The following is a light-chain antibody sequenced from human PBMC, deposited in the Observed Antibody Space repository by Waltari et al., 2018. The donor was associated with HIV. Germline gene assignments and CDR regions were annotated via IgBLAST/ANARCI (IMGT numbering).Light chain of an antibody. CDR2: DAS. CDR1: HDIDNS. J-gene: IGKJ2*01. CDR3: QQSENLPYT. V-gene: IGKV1-33*01. Sequence: DIQMTQSPSSLSASVGDRVTMTCQASHDIDNSLSWYQQKPGKAPKLLIYDASNLEAGVPSRFSGSGSGTDFTFTISSLQPGDVATYYCQQSENLPYTFGQGTKLDIK.